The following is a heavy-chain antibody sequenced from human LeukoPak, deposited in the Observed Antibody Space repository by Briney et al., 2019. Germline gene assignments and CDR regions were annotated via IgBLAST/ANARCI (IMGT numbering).Heavy chain of an antibody. CDR3: TRKGSQWDFLVDY. CDR1: GFTFSSYS. Sequence: GGSLRLSCAASGFTFSSYSMNWVRQAPGKGLEWVSSISSSSSYIYYADSVKGRFTISRDNSESSLYLQMDSLTAEDTAVYYCTRKGSQWDFLVDYWGQGTRVAVSP. J-gene: IGHJ4*02. V-gene: IGHV3-21*01. CDR2: ISSSSSYI. D-gene: IGHD2/OR15-2a*01.